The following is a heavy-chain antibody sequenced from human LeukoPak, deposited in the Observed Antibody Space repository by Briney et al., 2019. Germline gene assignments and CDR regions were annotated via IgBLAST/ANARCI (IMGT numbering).Heavy chain of an antibody. D-gene: IGHD2/OR15-2a*01. V-gene: IGHV3-23*01. CDR1: GFIFSNYA. J-gene: IGHJ4*02. Sequence: GGSLRLSCAASGFIFSNYAMSWVRQAPGKGLQWVSAFSGSGGSTYYADSVKGRFTISGDNSRNTLYLQMNSLRAEDTAVYYCARSGLSRFGFWGQGTLVTVSS. CDR3: ARSGLSRFGF. CDR2: FSGSGGST.